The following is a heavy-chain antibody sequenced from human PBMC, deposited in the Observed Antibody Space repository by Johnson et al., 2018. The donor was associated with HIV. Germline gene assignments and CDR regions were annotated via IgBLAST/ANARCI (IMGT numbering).Heavy chain of an antibody. CDR1: GFTVSSNY. CDR3: AKDLGIVGAVHRTFDV. Sequence: QVQLVESGGGLIQPGGSLRLSCAASGFTVSSNYMSWVRQAPGKGLEWVAVISYDGSNKYYADSVKGRFTISRDNSKNTLYLQMNSLRAEDTAVYYCAKDLGIVGAVHRTFDVWGQGTMVTVSS. J-gene: IGHJ3*01. CDR2: ISYDGSNK. D-gene: IGHD1-26*01. V-gene: IGHV3-30*18.